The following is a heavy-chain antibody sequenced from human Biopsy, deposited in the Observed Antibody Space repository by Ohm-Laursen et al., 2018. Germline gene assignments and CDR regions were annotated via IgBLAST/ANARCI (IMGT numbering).Heavy chain of an antibody. Sequence: GASVKVSCKASGYSFTSYYMHWVRQAPGQGLEWMGMINPSGSTTSYLQIFQGRVTMTRDTSKSTVYMELSSLRSADTAVYLCARNTGWYGDLYYFDYWGQGTLVTVSS. CDR3: ARNTGWYGDLYYFDY. D-gene: IGHD6-19*01. V-gene: IGHV1-46*01. J-gene: IGHJ4*02. CDR2: INPSGSTT. CDR1: GYSFTSYY.